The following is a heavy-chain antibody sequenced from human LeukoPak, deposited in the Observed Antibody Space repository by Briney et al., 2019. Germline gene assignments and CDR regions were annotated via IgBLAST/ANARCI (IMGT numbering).Heavy chain of an antibody. CDR3: ARGYTYYDFWSGYRPGAFDI. J-gene: IGHJ3*02. Sequence: SQTLSLTCAISGDSVSSNSAAWNWIRQSPSRGLEWLGMTYYRFKYYNDYAVSVKSRITNNPDTSKNQFSLQLNSVTPEDTALYYCARGYTYYDFWSGYRPGAFDIWGQGTMVTVSS. CDR2: TYYRFKYYN. D-gene: IGHD3-3*01. CDR1: GDSVSSNSAA. V-gene: IGHV6-1*01.